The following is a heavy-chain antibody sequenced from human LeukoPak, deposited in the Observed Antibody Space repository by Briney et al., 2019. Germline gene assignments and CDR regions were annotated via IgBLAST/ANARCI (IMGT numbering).Heavy chain of an antibody. D-gene: IGHD2-2*02. CDR2: NYYNGGT. J-gene: IGHJ6*04. V-gene: IGHV4-4*02. Sequence: SGGPSPPSAVSGGAISSSNWGGWGRPPPREGVGGVGGNYYNGGTNYNPSLKSRVTISVDKSKNQFSLKLSSVTAADTAVYYCASSFHCSSTSCYNYYYYGMDVWGKGTTVTVSS. CDR3: ASSFHCSSTSCYNYYYYGMDV. CDR1: GGAISSSNW.